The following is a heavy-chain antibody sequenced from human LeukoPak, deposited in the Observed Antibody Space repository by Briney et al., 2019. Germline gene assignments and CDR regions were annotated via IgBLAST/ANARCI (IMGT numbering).Heavy chain of an antibody. D-gene: IGHD3-10*01. CDR2: ISSNGGST. V-gene: IGHV3-64*01. CDR3: ARQARYGSGSYECVDY. J-gene: IGHJ4*02. Sequence: PGGSLRLSCAASGFTFSSYAMHWVRQAPGKGLEYVSAISSNGGSTYYANSVKGRFTISRDNSKNTLYLQMGSLRAEDMAVYYCARQARYGSGSYECVDYWGQGTLVTVSS. CDR1: GFTFSSYA.